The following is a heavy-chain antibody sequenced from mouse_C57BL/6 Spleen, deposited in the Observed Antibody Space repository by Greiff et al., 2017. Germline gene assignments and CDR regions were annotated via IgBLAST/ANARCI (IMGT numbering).Heavy chain of an antibody. CDR3: ARPFTTAYAMDY. V-gene: IGHV1-7*01. CDR1: GYTFTSYW. J-gene: IGHJ4*01. CDR2: INPSSGYT. D-gene: IGHD1-2*01. Sequence: VQLQQSGAELAKPGASVKLSCKASGYTFTSYWMHWVKQRPGQGLEWIGYINPSSGYTKYNQKFKDKATLTADKSSSTAYMQLSSLTYEDAAVYYCARPFTTAYAMDYWGEGTSVAVSS.